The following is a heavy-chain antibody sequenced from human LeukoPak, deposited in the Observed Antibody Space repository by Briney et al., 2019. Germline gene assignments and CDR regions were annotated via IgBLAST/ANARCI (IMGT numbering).Heavy chain of an antibody. D-gene: IGHD6-19*01. CDR2: ISSDGSST. J-gene: IGHJ4*02. CDR3: ATSMAVAGGY. Sequence: GGSLRLSCAASGFTFSSYWMHWVRQAPGEGLVWVSRISSDGSSTNYADSVKGRFTISRDNAKNTLYLQMSSLRAEDTAVYYCATSMAVAGGYWGQGTLVTVSS. V-gene: IGHV3-74*01. CDR1: GFTFSSYW.